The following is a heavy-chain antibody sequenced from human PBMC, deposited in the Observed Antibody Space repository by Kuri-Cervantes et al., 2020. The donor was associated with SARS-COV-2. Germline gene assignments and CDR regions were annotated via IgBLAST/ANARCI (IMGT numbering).Heavy chain of an antibody. Sequence: SETLSLTCAVSGGSISSNSHYWGWIRQLPDKGLEWIGTIYFTGSTYYNPSLRSRVTISIDTSKDRFSLKLNSVTAAYTAVYYCARVMSTSSIAARPRPYYFDYWGQGTLVTVSS. D-gene: IGHD6-6*01. CDR2: IYFTGST. V-gene: IGHV4-39*07. CDR3: ARVMSTSSIAARPRPYYFDY. J-gene: IGHJ4*02. CDR1: GGSISSNSHY.